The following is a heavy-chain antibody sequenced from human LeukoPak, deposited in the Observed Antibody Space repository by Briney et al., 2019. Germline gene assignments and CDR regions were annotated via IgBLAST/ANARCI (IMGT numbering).Heavy chain of an antibody. Sequence: GGSLRLSCAASGFTFSSYSMNWVRQAPGKGLEWVSAISGSGGSTYYADSVKGRFTISRDNSKNTPYLQMNSLRAEDTAVYYCANSYGGWYLDYWGQGTLVTVSS. J-gene: IGHJ4*02. CDR2: ISGSGGST. V-gene: IGHV3-23*01. CDR3: ANSYGGWYLDY. D-gene: IGHD4-23*01. CDR1: GFTFSSYS.